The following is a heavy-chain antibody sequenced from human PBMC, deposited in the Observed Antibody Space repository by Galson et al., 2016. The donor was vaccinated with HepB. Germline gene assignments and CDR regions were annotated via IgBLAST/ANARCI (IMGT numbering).Heavy chain of an antibody. Sequence: SLRLSCAASGFAFSSYSMNWVRQAPGKGLEWVAYIRRSSSMIYYADSVKGRFTISRDDAKNSLYLQMNSLRDEDTAVYYCVRDPDALDHLGRGTLVTVSS. J-gene: IGHJ4*02. V-gene: IGHV3-48*02. CDR3: VRDPDALDH. CDR2: IRRSSSMI. CDR1: GFAFSSYS.